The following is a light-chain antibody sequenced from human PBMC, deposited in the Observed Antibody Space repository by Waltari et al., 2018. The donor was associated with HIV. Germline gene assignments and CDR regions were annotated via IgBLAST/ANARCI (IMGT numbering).Light chain of an antibody. CDR2: DVN. V-gene: IGLV2-23*02. J-gene: IGLJ2*01. CDR1: SSDIGRYNL. Sequence: QSALTHTAPVSESPGQSLTISCSGTSSDIGRYNLVSWYQQHPGKAPKLIIYDVNKPPSGVSNRFSGSKSGNTASLTISGLQAEDEADYYCSSYAGARGGVFGGGTKLTVL. CDR3: SSYAGARGGV.